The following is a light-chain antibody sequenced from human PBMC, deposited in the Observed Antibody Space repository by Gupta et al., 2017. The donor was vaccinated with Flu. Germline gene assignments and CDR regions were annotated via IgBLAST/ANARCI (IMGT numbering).Light chain of an antibody. CDR3: SSYTSSSTLV. CDR2: AVS. V-gene: IGLV2-14*01. J-gene: IGLJ2*01. CDR1: SSDVGGYNY. Sequence: HSALTQPASVSGSPGQSITISCTGTSSDVGGYNYVSWYQQHPGKAPKLMIYAVSNRPSGVSNRSSGSKSGNTASLTISGLQAEDEADYYCSSYTSSSTLVFGGGTKLTVL.